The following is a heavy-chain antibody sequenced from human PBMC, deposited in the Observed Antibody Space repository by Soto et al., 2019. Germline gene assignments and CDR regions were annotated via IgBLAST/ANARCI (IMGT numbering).Heavy chain of an antibody. D-gene: IGHD2-15*01. CDR3: ARDGRYCSGGCCYRRPAFDI. Sequence: PSETLSLTCTVSGGSISSYYWSWIRQPPGKGLEWIGYIYYSGSTNYNPSLKSRVTISVDTSKNQFSLKLSSVTAADTAVYYCARDGRYCSGGCCYRRPAFDIWGQGTMVTVSS. V-gene: IGHV4-59*01. CDR2: IYYSGST. CDR1: GGSISSYY. J-gene: IGHJ3*02.